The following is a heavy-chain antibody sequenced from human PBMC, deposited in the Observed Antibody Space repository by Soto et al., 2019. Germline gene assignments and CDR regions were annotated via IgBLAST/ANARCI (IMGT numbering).Heavy chain of an antibody. CDR3: AKDRGEEGLKFLEWFVGMDV. Sequence: GGSLRLSCAASGFTVSNYWMNWVRQAPGKGLVWVSHIKNDGTTSYADSVEGRFTVSRDDAKNSFYLQMNSLRADDTAVYYCAKDRGEEGLKFLEWFVGMDVWGHGTTVTVSS. D-gene: IGHD3-3*01. J-gene: IGHJ6*02. V-gene: IGHV3-74*01. CDR1: GFTVSNYW. CDR2: IKNDGTT.